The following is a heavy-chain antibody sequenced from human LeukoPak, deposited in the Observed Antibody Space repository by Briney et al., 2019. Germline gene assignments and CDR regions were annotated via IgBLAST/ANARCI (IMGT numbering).Heavy chain of an antibody. D-gene: IGHD3-10*01. V-gene: IGHV1-2*02. CDR2: INPNSGGT. J-gene: IGHJ4*02. CDR1: GYTFTGYY. CDR3: ARGRVWFGEFTAFDY. Sequence: ASVKVSCKASGYTFTGYYMHWVRQAPGQGLEWMGWINPNSGGTNYAQKFQGRVTMTRNTSISTAYMELSSLRSEDTAVYYCARGRVWFGEFTAFDYWGQGTLVTVSS.